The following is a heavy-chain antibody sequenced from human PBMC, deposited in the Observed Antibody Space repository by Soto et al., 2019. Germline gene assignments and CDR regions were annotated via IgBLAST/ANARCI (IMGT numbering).Heavy chain of an antibody. Sequence: SQTLSLTCVISGNNVSTNSAGWNWIRQSPSRGLEWLGRTYYRSKWNNDYAASVKGRITVNPDTSKNQFSLQLNSVTPEDTGVYYCARDYRAPSAGAMDVWGQGTTVTVSS. D-gene: IGHD2-15*01. V-gene: IGHV6-1*01. CDR3: ARDYRAPSAGAMDV. J-gene: IGHJ6*02. CDR2: TYYRSKWNN. CDR1: GNNVSTNSAG.